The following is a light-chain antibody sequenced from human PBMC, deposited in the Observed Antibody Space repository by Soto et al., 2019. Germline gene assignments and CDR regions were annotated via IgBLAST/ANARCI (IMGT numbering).Light chain of an antibody. CDR3: QQSYSTPPWT. V-gene: IGKV1-39*01. J-gene: IGKJ1*01. Sequence: DIQMTQSPSSLSASVGDRVTITCRASQSIVTYLNWYLQNPGKAPKLLLYAASTMQTGVPSRFSGSGSGTNFTRTISSLQPEDFATFFCQQSYSTPPWTFGQGTKVEIK. CDR1: QSIVTY. CDR2: AAS.